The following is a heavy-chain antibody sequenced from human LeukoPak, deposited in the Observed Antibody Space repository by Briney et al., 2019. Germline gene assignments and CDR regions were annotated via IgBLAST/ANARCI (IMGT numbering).Heavy chain of an antibody. Sequence: SETLSLTCAVYGGSFSGYYWSWIRQPPGKGLEWIGEINHSGSTNYNPSLKGRVTISVDTSKNQFSLKLISVTAADTAVYYCARGRLSSSGENQYYFDYWGQGTLVTVSS. CDR2: INHSGST. D-gene: IGHD6-13*01. V-gene: IGHV4-34*01. CDR3: ARGRLSSSGENQYYFDY. J-gene: IGHJ4*02. CDR1: GGSFSGYY.